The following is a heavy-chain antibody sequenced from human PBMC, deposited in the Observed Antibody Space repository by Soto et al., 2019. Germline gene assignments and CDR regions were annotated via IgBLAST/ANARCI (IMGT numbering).Heavy chain of an antibody. D-gene: IGHD5-12*01. V-gene: IGHV1-18*01. CDR2: ISAYNGNT. Sequence: QVQLVQSGAEVKKPGASVKVSCKASGYTFTSYGVTWVRQAPGQGLEWMGWISAYNGNTNYAQHLQGRVTMTTDTSTNTAYMELRSLRPDDTAVYYCAAGSGYDFYFDYWGQGTLVTVSS. CDR3: AAGSGYDFYFDY. J-gene: IGHJ4*02. CDR1: GYTFTSYG.